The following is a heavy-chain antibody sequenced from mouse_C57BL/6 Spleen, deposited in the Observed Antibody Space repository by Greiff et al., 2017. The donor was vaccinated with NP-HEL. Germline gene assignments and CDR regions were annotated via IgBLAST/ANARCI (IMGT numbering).Heavy chain of an antibody. V-gene: IGHV1-42*01. D-gene: IGHD1-1*01. J-gene: IGHJ2*01. Sequence: VQLQQSGPELVKPGASVKISCKASGYSFTGYYMNWVKQSPEKSLEWIGEINPSTGGTTYNQKFKAKATLTVDKSSSTAYMQIKSLTSEDSAVYYCARGSGSPYFDYWGQGTTLTVSS. CDR1: GYSFTGYY. CDR3: ARGSGSPYFDY. CDR2: INPSTGGT.